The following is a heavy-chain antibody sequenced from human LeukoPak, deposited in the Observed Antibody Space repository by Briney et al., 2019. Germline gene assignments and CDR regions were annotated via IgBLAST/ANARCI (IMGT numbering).Heavy chain of an antibody. J-gene: IGHJ4*02. Sequence: GGSLRLSCAASGFTFSSYSMNWVRQAPGKGLEWVSSISSSSSYIYYADSVKGRFTISRDNAKNSLYLQMNSLRAEDTAVYYCARDQGYYDSSGPIDYWGQGTLATVSS. CDR1: GFTFSSYS. CDR2: ISSSSSYI. V-gene: IGHV3-21*01. D-gene: IGHD3-22*01. CDR3: ARDQGYYDSSGPIDY.